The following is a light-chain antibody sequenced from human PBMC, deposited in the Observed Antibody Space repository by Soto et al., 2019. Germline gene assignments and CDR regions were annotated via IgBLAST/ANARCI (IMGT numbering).Light chain of an antibody. CDR3: AAWDDSLSGVV. CDR2: RNN. Sequence: QSVLTQPPSASETPGQRVTISCSGSSSNIGSNYVYWYQQLPGTAPKLLIYRNNQRPSGVPDRFSGSKSDTSASLAISGLRSEDEADYYCAAWDDSLSGVVFGGGTQLTVL. CDR1: SSNIGSNY. J-gene: IGLJ3*02. V-gene: IGLV1-47*01.